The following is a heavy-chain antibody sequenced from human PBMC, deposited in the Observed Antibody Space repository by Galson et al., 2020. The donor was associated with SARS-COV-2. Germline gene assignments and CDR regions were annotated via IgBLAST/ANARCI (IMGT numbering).Heavy chain of an antibody. D-gene: IGHD6-19*01. CDR1: GDSISSSSYY. CDR2: INYRGST. J-gene: IGHJ4*02. V-gene: IGHV4-39*01. CDR3: ARLRAGPYYVDY. Sequence: SETLSLTCTVSGDSISSSSYYWGWIRRPPGKGLEWIGFINYRGSTYDNASLKSRVTMSVDTSKNQFSLSLSSVTAADTAVFFCARLRAGPYYVDYWGQGSLVTVSS.